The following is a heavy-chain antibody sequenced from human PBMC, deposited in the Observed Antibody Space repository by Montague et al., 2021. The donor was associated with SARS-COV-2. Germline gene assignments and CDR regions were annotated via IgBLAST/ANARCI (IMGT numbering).Heavy chain of an antibody. CDR2: INHSGST. J-gene: IGHJ6*02. D-gene: IGHD2-21*02. CDR3: ARGSWHIVVVTAIRDGYYGMDV. V-gene: IGHV4-34*01. CDR1: GGSFSGYY. Sequence: SETLSLTCAVYGGSFSGYYWSWIRQPPGEGLEWIGEINHSGSTNXNPSLKSRVTISVDTSKNQFSLKLSSVTAADTAVYYCARGSWHIVVVTAIRDGYYGMDVWGQGTTVTVSS.